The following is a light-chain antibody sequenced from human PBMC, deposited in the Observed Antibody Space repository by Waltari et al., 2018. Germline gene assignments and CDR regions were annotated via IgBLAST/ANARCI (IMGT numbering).Light chain of an antibody. V-gene: IGLV2-23*01. CDR3: CSFVTGGTWV. CDR1: SHDVGTYKF. Sequence: QSALTQPASVSGSPGQSITISCTGTSHDVGTYKFVSWYQQYPGNAPKLILYAGRQRPLRVSYRFSGLQACNPAALTISGLQTEDEADYYRCSFVTGGTWVFGGGTQLAVL. CDR2: AGR. J-gene: IGLJ3*02.